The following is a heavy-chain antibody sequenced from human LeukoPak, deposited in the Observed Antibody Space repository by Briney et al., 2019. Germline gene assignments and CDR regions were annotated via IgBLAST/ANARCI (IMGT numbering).Heavy chain of an antibody. CDR2: IYYTGST. CDR3: ARHLEYTTSGKAFDV. D-gene: IGHD3-3*01. CDR1: GGSINNSSSDY. J-gene: IGHJ3*01. V-gene: IGHV4-39*01. Sequence: SETLSLTCTVSGGSINNSSSDYWAWIRQPPGKGLEWIGNIYYTGSTYYPSSLKSRVTMSVDTSKNVFSLTLKSLTSADTAVYYCARHLEYTTSGKAFDVWGQGTLVSVSS.